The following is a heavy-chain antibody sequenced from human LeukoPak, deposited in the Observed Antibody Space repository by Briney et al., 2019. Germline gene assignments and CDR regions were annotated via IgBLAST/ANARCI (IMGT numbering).Heavy chain of an antibody. D-gene: IGHD3-9*01. J-gene: IGHJ4*02. Sequence: GGSLRLSCAASGFTFSSYAMSWVRQAPGKGLEWVSAISGSGGSTYYADSVKGRFTIPRDNSKNTLYLQMNSLRAEDTAVYYCAKDRSGYFDWLSYFDYWGQGTLVTVSS. V-gene: IGHV3-23*01. CDR1: GFTFSSYA. CDR3: AKDRSGYFDWLSYFDY. CDR2: ISGSGGST.